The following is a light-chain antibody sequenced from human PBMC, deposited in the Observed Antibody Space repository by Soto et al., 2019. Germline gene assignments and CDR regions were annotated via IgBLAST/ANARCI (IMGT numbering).Light chain of an antibody. V-gene: IGLV1-51*01. CDR2: DST. Sequence: QSVLTQPPSVSAAPGQKVTISCSGSSSNIGPNSVSWYLQLPGTAPKLLIYDSTNQPSGIPDRFSGSKSGTSATLAITGLQTGDEAYYYCGTWDTDLSAGVFGGGTKVTVL. J-gene: IGLJ2*01. CDR3: GTWDTDLSAGV. CDR1: SSNIGPNS.